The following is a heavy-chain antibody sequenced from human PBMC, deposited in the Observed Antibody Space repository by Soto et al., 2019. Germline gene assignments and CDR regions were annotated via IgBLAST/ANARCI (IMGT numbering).Heavy chain of an antibody. V-gene: IGHV4-34*01. CDR3: ARGLIIAGKSVDI. Sequence: QVQLQQWGAGLLKPSETLSLTCAVYGGSFSGYYWSWIRQPPGKGLEWIGEINHSGSTNYNPSLKSRVTITVDTSKNQFSLKLSSVTAADTAVYYCARGLIIAGKSVDIWGQGTMVTVSS. CDR2: INHSGST. CDR1: GGSFSGYY. D-gene: IGHD3-10*01. J-gene: IGHJ3*02.